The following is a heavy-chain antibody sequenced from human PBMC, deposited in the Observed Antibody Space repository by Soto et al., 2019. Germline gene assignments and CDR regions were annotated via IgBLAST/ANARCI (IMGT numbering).Heavy chain of an antibody. CDR1: GFAFDVHS. J-gene: IGHJ6*02. V-gene: IGHV3-21*01. CDR2: ITSHSVYI. CDR3: ARDRPPPIAAAGTATGDYGMDV. D-gene: IGHD6-13*01. Sequence: PGGSLRLSCEASGFAFDVHSMNWVRQVPGRGLEWVASITSHSVYIWYADSVRGRFTISRDNAKNSLYLQMNSLRAEDTAVYYCARDRPPPIAAAGTATGDYGMDVWGQGTTVTVSS.